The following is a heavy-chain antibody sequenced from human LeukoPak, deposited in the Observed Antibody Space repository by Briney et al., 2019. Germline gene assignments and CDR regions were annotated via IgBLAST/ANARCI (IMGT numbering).Heavy chain of an antibody. D-gene: IGHD2-8*02. CDR2: INPNSGGT. CDR1: GYTFTGYY. V-gene: IGHV1-2*02. Sequence: ASVKVSCKASGYTFTGYYMHWVRQAPGQGLEWMGWINPNSGGTNYAQKFQGMVTMTRDTSISTAYMELSRLRSDDTAVYYCARAAIRGVGSMDVWGQVTRVTVSS. CDR3: ARAAIRGVGSMDV. J-gene: IGHJ6*02.